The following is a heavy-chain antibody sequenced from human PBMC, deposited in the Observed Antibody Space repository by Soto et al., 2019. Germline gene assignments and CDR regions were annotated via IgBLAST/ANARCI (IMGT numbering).Heavy chain of an antibody. V-gene: IGHV1-18*01. CDR3: ARDVRGRGALDY. Sequence: QVQLVQSGAEVKKPGASVKVSYKASGYTFSTYGISCVRQAPGQGLEWMGWISAYNGNTNYAQKLQDRVTMTTDTSTSTAYMELRSLRSDDTAVYYCARDVRGRGALDYWGQGTLVTVSS. CDR1: GYTFSTYG. CDR2: ISAYNGNT. J-gene: IGHJ4*02. D-gene: IGHD2-15*01.